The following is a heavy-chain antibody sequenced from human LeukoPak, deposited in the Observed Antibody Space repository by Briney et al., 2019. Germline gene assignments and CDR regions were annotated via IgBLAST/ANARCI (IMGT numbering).Heavy chain of an antibody. V-gene: IGHV1-46*01. Sequence: WASVKVSCKASGYSFTNYYMHWVRQAPGQGLEWMGMNNPSGGSTTYAQKSQGRVTMTGDMSTSTVYMELSSLTSEDTAVYYCARTRGYYFDYWGQGTLVTVSS. CDR3: ARTRGYYFDY. J-gene: IGHJ4*02. CDR2: NNPSGGST. CDR1: GYSFTNYY.